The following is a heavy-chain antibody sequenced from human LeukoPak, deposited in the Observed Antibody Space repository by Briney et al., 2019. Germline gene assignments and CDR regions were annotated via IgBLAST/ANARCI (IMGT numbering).Heavy chain of an antibody. CDR2: IYGGDSET. Sequence: GESLKISCKGSGYRFIGYWIGWVRQMPGKGLEWMGIIYGGDSETRYSPSFQGQVTISADKSISTAYLQWSSLKASDTAMYCCASYCSGGSCYSGFYYWGQGTLVTVSS. V-gene: IGHV5-51*01. CDR1: GYRFIGYW. CDR3: ASYCSGGSCYSGFYY. D-gene: IGHD2-15*01. J-gene: IGHJ4*02.